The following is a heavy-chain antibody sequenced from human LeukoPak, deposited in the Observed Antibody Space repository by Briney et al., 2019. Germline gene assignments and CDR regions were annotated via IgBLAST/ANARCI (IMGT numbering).Heavy chain of an antibody. CDR2: ISYDGSNK. Sequence: GRSLRLSCAASGFTFSSYGMHWVRQAPGKGLEWVAFISYDGSNKYYADSVKGRFTISRDNSKNTLYLQMNSLRAEDTAVYYCANTPGGIAAAEYYFDYWGQGTLVTVSS. CDR3: ANTPGGIAAAEYYFDY. CDR1: GFTFSSYG. J-gene: IGHJ4*02. D-gene: IGHD6-13*01. V-gene: IGHV3-30*18.